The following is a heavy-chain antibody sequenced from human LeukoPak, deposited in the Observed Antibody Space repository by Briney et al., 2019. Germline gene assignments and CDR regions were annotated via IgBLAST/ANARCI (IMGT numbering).Heavy chain of an antibody. V-gene: IGHV4-34*01. CDR3: ARVYYDFWSGYSPYAFDI. J-gene: IGHJ3*02. CDR1: GGSFSGYY. Sequence: SETLSLTCAVYGGSFSGYYWSWIRQPPGKGLEWIGEINHSGSTNYNPSLKSRVTIPVDTSKNQFSLKLSSVTAADTAVYYCARVYYDFWSGYSPYAFDIWGQGTMVTVSS. D-gene: IGHD3-3*01. CDR2: INHSGST.